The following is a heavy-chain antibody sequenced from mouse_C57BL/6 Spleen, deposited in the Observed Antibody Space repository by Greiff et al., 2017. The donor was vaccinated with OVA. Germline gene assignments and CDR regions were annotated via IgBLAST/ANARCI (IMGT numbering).Heavy chain of an antibody. CDR2: INPSSGYT. CDR1: GYTFTSYT. Sequence: QVQLKESGAELARPGASVKMSCKASGYTFTSYTMHWVKQRPGQGLEWIGYINPSSGYTKSTQKFKDKATLTADKSSSPAYMQLSSLTSEDSAVYYCARGDYDVYFDYWGQGTTLTVSS. V-gene: IGHV1-4*01. CDR3: ARGDYDVYFDY. D-gene: IGHD2-4*01. J-gene: IGHJ2*01.